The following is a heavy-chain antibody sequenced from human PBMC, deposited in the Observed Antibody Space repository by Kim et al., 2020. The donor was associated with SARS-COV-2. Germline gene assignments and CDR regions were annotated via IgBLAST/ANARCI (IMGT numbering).Heavy chain of an antibody. D-gene: IGHD4-17*01. CDR3: ARGGPYGDYVDY. Sequence: TGYAQKFQGGVTMTRNTSISTAYMELSSLRSEDTAVYYCARGGPYGDYVDYWGQGTLVTISS. V-gene: IGHV1-8*01. CDR2: T. J-gene: IGHJ4*02.